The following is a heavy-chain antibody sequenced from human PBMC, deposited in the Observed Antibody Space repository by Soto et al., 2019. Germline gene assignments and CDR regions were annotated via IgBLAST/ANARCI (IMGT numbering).Heavy chain of an antibody. CDR2: ISGSGGST. D-gene: IGHD5-18*01. J-gene: IGHJ2*01. CDR3: AKDVTAMAANCYFDL. V-gene: IGHV3-23*01. Sequence: VQLLESGGGLVQPGGSLRLSCAASGFTFSSYAMSWVRQAPGKGLEWVSAISGSGGSTYYADSVKGLFTISRDNSKKTLYLQMNSLRAEDTAVYYCAKDVTAMAANCYFDLWGRGTLVTVSS. CDR1: GFTFSSYA.